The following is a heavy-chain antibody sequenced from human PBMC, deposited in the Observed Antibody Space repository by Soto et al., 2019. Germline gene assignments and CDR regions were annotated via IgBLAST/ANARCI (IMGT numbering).Heavy chain of an antibody. CDR2: ISNDGTNK. J-gene: IGHJ6*02. CDR3: GKDTLDCSGGDCPLYYYYGMDV. Sequence: GGSLRLSCAASGFTFRSYGMHWVRQAPGKGLEWLAVISNDGTNKYLADSVKGRLTLSRDNSRNTLSLEINSLRPEDTGVYYCGKDTLDCSGGDCPLYYYYGMDVWGQGTTVTVSS. V-gene: IGHV3-30*18. D-gene: IGHD2-15*01. CDR1: GFTFRSYG.